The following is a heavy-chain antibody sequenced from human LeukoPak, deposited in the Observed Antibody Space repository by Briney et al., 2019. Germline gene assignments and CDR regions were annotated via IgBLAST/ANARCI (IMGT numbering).Heavy chain of an antibody. D-gene: IGHD3-10*01. V-gene: IGHV3-7*01. CDR3: GGGLVRGPKDY. J-gene: IGHJ4*02. CDR1: GFTFRTYF. Sequence: GGSLRVSCVASGFTFRTYFMMWVRQALGKGLEGVANMNQEGNEKNYADSVKGRFTISRDNAKNSLYLQMNSLRAEDTAVYYCGGGLVRGPKDYWGQGTLVTVSS. CDR2: MNQEGNEK.